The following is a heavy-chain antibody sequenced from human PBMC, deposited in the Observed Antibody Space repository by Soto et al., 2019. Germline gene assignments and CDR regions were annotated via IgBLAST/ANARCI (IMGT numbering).Heavy chain of an antibody. V-gene: IGHV3-30*18. CDR3: AKDLDLYSSFVGMDV. CDR1: GFTFSSYG. CDR2: ISYDGSNK. D-gene: IGHD6-6*01. Sequence: PGGSLRLSCAASGFTFSSYGMHWVRQAPGKGLEWVAVISYDGSNKYYADSVKGRFTISRDNSKNTLYLQMNSLRAEDTAVYYCAKDLDLYSSFVGMDVWGQGTTVTVSS. J-gene: IGHJ6*02.